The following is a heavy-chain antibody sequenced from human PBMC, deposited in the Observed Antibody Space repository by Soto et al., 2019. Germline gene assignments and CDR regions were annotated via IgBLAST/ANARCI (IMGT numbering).Heavy chain of an antibody. D-gene: IGHD6-13*01. CDR3: APRGPTGSRTQRSCFDP. V-gene: IGHV2-5*01. CDR1: RFSLSTSGVG. Sequence: SGPTLVNPTPTLTLTCAFSRFSLSTSGVGVGWIRQPPGKALEWLALIYWNDDKRYSPSLKSRLTITKDTSKNQVVLTMTNMDHIDTATSYCAPRGPTGSRTQRSCFDPCGQQTLFAVSS. CDR2: IYWNDDK. J-gene: IGHJ5*02.